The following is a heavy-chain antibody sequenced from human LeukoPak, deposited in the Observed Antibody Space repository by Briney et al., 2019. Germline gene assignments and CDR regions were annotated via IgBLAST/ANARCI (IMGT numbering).Heavy chain of an antibody. V-gene: IGHV3-30*02. CDR3: AKDPPDSIFGVVIPPDY. Sequence: PGGSLRLSCAASGFTFSSYGMHWVRQAPCKGLEWVAVIWYDGSNKYYADSVKGRFTISRDNSKNTLYLQMNSLRAEDTAVYYCAKDPPDSIFGVVIPPDYWGQGTLVTVSS. D-gene: IGHD3-3*01. J-gene: IGHJ4*02. CDR2: IWYDGSNK. CDR1: GFTFSSYG.